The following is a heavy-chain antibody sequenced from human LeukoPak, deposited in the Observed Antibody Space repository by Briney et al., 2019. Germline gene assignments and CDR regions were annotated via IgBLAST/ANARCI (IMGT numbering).Heavy chain of an antibody. V-gene: IGHV3-23*01. Sequence: PGGSVRLSCAASGFTFTSYAMSWARQARGKGLEWVSAISGSGGSTYHADSVKGRFTISRDNSKNTLYLQMNSLRAEDTAVYYCAKMGVVAARPGTFDYWGQGTLVTVSS. CDR3: AKMGVVAARPGTFDY. J-gene: IGHJ4*02. D-gene: IGHD6-6*01. CDR1: GFTFTSYA. CDR2: ISGSGGST.